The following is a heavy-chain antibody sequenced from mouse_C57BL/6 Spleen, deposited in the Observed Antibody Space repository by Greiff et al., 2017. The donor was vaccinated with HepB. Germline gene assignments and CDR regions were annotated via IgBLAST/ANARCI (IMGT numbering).Heavy chain of an antibody. D-gene: IGHD6-1*01. Sequence: VQGVESGAELVRPGTSVKMSCKASGYTFTNYWIGWAKQRPGHGLEWIGDIYPGGGYTKYNEKFKGKATLTADKSSSTAYMQFSSLTSEDSAIYYCATLNREIYYFDYWGQGTTLTVSS. J-gene: IGHJ2*01. V-gene: IGHV1-63*01. CDR3: ATLNREIYYFDY. CDR2: IYPGGGYT. CDR1: GYTFTNYW.